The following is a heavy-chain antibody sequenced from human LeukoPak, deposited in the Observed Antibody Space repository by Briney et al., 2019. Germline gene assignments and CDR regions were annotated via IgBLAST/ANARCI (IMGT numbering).Heavy chain of an antibody. Sequence: ASVKVSCKASGYTFTGYYMHWVRQAPGQGLEWMGWINPNSGGTNYAQKFQGRVTMTRDTSISTAYMELSRLRSDDTAVYYCARGVAVAGAYYYMDVWGKGTTVTGSS. CDR3: ARGVAVAGAYYYMDV. V-gene: IGHV1-2*02. CDR1: GYTFTGYY. J-gene: IGHJ6*03. D-gene: IGHD6-19*01. CDR2: INPNSGGT.